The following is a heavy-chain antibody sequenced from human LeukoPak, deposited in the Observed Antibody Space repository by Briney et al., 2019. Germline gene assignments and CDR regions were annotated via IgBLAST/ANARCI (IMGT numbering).Heavy chain of an antibody. V-gene: IGHV4-38-2*02. J-gene: IGHJ6*03. Sequence: PSETLSLTCTVSGYSISSNYFWGWIRQPPGKGLEWIGDIYHNGDTYYNPSLKSRVTMSVDPSKNQFSLRLTSVTAADTAMYYCARGGYFDFYYYYMDVWGKGTTVTISS. CDR2: IYHNGDT. CDR1: GYSISSNYF. CDR3: ARGGYFDFYYYYMDV. D-gene: IGHD3-9*01.